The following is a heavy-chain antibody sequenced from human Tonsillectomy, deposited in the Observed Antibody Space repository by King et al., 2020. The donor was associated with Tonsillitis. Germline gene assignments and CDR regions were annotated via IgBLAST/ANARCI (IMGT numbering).Heavy chain of an antibody. CDR3: ARSPFSDPFDY. V-gene: IGHV7-4-1*02. CDR2: INTNTGNP. CDR1: GYAFISYA. Sequence: QLVQSGSELKKAGASVRVSCKASGYAFISYAMSWVRQAPGQGLECMGWINTNTGNPTYAQGFTGRFVFSLDTSVSTAYLQINSLQAEDTAFYYCARSPFSDPFDYWGQGTLVTVSS. J-gene: IGHJ4*02. D-gene: IGHD2-21*02.